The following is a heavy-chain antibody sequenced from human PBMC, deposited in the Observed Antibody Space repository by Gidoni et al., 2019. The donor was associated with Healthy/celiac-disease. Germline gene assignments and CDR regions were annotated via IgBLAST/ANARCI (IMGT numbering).Heavy chain of an antibody. J-gene: IGHJ4*02. Sequence: EVQLVESGGGLVKPGGSLRLSCAASGFTFSNAWMSWVRQAPGKGLEWVGRIKSKTDGGTTDYAAPVKGRFTISRDDSKNTLYLQMNSLKTEDTAVYYCTTDRGYYYDSSGYVSEVNWGQGTLVTVSS. V-gene: IGHV3-15*01. CDR2: IKSKTDGGTT. CDR3: TTDRGYYYDSSGYVSEVN. CDR1: GFTFSNAW. D-gene: IGHD3-22*01.